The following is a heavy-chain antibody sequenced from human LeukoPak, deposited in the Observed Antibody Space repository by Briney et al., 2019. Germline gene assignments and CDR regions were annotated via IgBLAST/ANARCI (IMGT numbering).Heavy chain of an antibody. Sequence: GGSLRLSCAASGFTFSNAWMNWVRQAPGKGLEWVSYISTTGSTIYYADSVKGRFTISRDNAKNSLYLQMNSLRDEDTAVYYCARDRSSSGYYPFDYWGQGTLVTVSS. J-gene: IGHJ4*02. CDR2: ISTTGSTI. V-gene: IGHV3-48*02. CDR3: ARDRSSSGYYPFDY. D-gene: IGHD3-22*01. CDR1: GFTFSNAW.